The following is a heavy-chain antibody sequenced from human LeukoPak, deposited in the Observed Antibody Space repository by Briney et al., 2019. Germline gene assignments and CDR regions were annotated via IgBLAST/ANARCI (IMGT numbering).Heavy chain of an antibody. CDR3: ARVDCSSTSCYEFDY. V-gene: IGHV3-11*04. J-gene: IGHJ4*02. CDR1: GFTFSDYY. CDR2: IRSSGSTI. Sequence: GGSLRLSCAASGFTFSDYYMSWIRQAPGKGLEWVSYIRSSGSTIYYADSVKGRFTISRDNAKISLYLQMNSLRAEDTAVYYCARVDCSSTSCYEFDYWGQGTLVTVSS. D-gene: IGHD2-2*01.